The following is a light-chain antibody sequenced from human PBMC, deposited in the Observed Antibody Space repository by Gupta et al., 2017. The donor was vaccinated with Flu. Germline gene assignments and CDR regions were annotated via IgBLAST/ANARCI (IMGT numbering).Light chain of an antibody. CDR3: QVRSFSPPMWT. CDR1: QSIDRF. CDR2: DIS. V-gene: IGKV3-11*01. Sequence: TLSSSPGESATLSCRASQSIDRFIAWFQHKSGQAPRLLIYDISNRASGIPERFSGSGSGTDFSLTISSLEPEDFAVYYCQVRSFSPPMWTFGQGTNVEL. J-gene: IGKJ1*01.